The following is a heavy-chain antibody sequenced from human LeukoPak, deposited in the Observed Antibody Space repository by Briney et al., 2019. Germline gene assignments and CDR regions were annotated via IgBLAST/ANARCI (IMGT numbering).Heavy chain of an antibody. D-gene: IGHD3-22*01. CDR1: GLSFSGQW. J-gene: IGHJ6*02. CDR3: AREWDQGYYDSSGYWLSYGMDV. V-gene: IGHV3-7*01. Sequence: GGSLRLSCTASGLSFSGQWMNWVRQSPGQGLEWVANIKYDGSEKYYVDSVKGRFTISREDAKNSLSLQMDSVRPEDTAVYYCAREWDQGYYDSSGYWLSYGMDVWGQGTTVTVSS. CDR2: IKYDGSEK.